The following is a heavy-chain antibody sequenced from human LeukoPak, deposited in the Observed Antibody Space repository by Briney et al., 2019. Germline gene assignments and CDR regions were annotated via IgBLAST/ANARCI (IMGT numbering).Heavy chain of an antibody. V-gene: IGHV4-59*07. CDR1: GGSMSGHF. CDR2: IHSSGST. J-gene: IGHJ4*02. D-gene: IGHD3-10*01. CDR3: ARHDYGSGSYHDY. Sequence: SDTLSLTCTASGGSMSGHFWSWFRRPPGKGLENIGYIHSSGSTNYNPSYKSRVTVSLEMSKNQFSLSLSSVTAADTAVYYCARHDYGSGSYHDYWGQGTLVTVSS.